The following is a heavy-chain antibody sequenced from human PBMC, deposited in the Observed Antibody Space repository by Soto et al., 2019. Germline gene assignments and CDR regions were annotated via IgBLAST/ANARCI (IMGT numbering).Heavy chain of an antibody. J-gene: IGHJ4*02. CDR1: GGSISTVGHY. Sequence: PSETLSLTCSVSGGSISTVGHYWTWIRHPPGKGLEWIGSIYHTGSTYYSKSLRSRLTMSVDTSKSQFPLRLSSVTAADTAVYYCARATGTLRSRNCDYWGQGSLVTVSS. V-gene: IGHV4-31*03. CDR2: IYHTGST. CDR3: ARATGTLRSRNCDY. D-gene: IGHD1-1*01.